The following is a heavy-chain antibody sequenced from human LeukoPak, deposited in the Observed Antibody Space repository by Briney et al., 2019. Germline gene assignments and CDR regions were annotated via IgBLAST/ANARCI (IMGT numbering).Heavy chain of an antibody. CDR2: IIPIFGTA. Sequence: GASVKVSCKASGGTFSSYAISWVQQAPGQGLEWMGGIIPIFGTANYAQKFQGRVTITADESTSTAYMELSSLRSEDTAVYYCASPYDSSTVEDDYYYGMDVWGQGTTVTVSS. D-gene: IGHD4-23*01. CDR1: GGTFSSYA. CDR3: ASPYDSSTVEDDYYYGMDV. J-gene: IGHJ6*02. V-gene: IGHV1-69*13.